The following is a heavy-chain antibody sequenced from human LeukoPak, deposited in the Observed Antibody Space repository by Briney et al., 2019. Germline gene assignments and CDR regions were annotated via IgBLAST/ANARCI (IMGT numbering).Heavy chain of an antibody. Sequence: PGGSLRLSRAASGFTFSSYGMHWVRQAPGKGLEWVSFIRFDGNPTYSADSVKGRFTISRDNSKNTVYMQMNSLRAEDTAVYYCAKDLMYGPDYWGQGTLVTVSS. CDR1: GFTFSSYG. CDR2: IRFDGNPT. CDR3: AKDLMYGPDY. V-gene: IGHV3-30*02. J-gene: IGHJ4*02. D-gene: IGHD2-8*01.